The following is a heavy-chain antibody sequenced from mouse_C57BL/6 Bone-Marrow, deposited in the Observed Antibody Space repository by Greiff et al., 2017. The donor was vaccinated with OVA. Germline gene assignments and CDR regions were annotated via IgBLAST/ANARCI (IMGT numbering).Heavy chain of an antibody. Sequence: EVKLMESGAELVRPGASVKLSCTAFGFNIKDDYMHWVKQRPEQGLEWIGWIDPENGDTEYASKIQGKATITADTTSNTAYRQLSSLTSEDAAVYYCTTNPYYFDCWGQGTTLTVSS. V-gene: IGHV14-4*01. CDR2: IDPENGDT. J-gene: IGHJ2*01. CDR3: TTNPYYFDC. CDR1: GFNIKDDY.